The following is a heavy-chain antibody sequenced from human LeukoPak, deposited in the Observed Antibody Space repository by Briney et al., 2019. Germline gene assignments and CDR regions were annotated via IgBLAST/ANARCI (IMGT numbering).Heavy chain of an antibody. CDR3: AGDYGEYYYGMDV. CDR1: GFTFSSYG. D-gene: IGHD4-17*01. J-gene: IGHJ6*02. V-gene: IGHV3-33*01. Sequence: PGGSLRLSRAASGFTFSSYGMHWVRQAPGKGLEWVAVIWYDGSNKCYADSVKGRFTISRDNSKNTLYLQMNSLRAEDTAVYYCAGDYGEYYYGMDVWGQGTTVTVSS. CDR2: IWYDGSNK.